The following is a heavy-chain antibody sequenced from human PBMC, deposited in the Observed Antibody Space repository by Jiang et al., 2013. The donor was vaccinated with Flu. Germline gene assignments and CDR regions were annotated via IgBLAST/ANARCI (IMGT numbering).Heavy chain of an antibody. CDR1: GFTVSSNH. D-gene: IGHD2-2*01. J-gene: IGHJ4*02. CDR3: ARDRKDCTGTSCTNYFDC. Sequence: VQLVESGGALVQPGGSLRLSCAASGFTVSSNHMSWVRQAPGKGLEWVSLIYSGGDTYYADSVTGRFTISRDNSKNTLYLQMNSLRAEDTAVYYCARDRKDCTGTSCTNYFDCWGQGTLVTVSS. V-gene: IGHV3-66*01. CDR2: IYSGGDT.